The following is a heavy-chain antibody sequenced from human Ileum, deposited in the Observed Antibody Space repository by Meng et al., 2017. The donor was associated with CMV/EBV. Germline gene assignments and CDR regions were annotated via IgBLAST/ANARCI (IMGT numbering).Heavy chain of an antibody. CDR2: IGGSGDLT. Sequence: GGSLRLSCAASGFAFSSNVMNWVRRAPGEGLEWVSSIGGSGDLTWYADSVRGRFTISRDNSKNTVFLHMNSLRADDPAVYFCVKTTRSPYSWGQGTLVTVSS. CDR3: VKTTRSPYS. CDR1: GFAFSSNV. V-gene: IGHV3-23*01. D-gene: IGHD1-14*01. J-gene: IGHJ4*02.